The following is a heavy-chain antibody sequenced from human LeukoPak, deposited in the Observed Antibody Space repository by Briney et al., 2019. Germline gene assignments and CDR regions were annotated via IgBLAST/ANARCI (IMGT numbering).Heavy chain of an antibody. J-gene: IGHJ2*01. CDR2: IYPADSDT. V-gene: IGHV5-51*01. CDR1: GYSFTNYW. D-gene: IGHD1-26*01. CDR3: ARQDPPCRREPHWYFDL. Sequence: PGESLTISCLGSGYSFTNYWIGCVRLMPGKGLEWMGIIYPADSDTRYSPSLQDQVTISADKSISTAYLQWSSLKASATVMYHRARQDPPCRREPHWYFDLEGRGTRVTVSS.